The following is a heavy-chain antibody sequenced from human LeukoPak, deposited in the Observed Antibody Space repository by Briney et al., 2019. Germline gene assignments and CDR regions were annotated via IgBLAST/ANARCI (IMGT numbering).Heavy chain of an antibody. D-gene: IGHD3-10*01. V-gene: IGHV4-59*01. CDR3: ARHGDLYYYYYMDV. CDR1: GRSISSYY. Sequence: PSETLSLTCTVSGRSISSYYWSWIRQPPGKGLEWIGYIYYSGSTNYNPSLKSRVTISVDTSKDQFSLKLSSVTAADTAVYYCARHGDLYYYYYMDVWGKGTTVTVFS. CDR2: IYYSGST. J-gene: IGHJ6*03.